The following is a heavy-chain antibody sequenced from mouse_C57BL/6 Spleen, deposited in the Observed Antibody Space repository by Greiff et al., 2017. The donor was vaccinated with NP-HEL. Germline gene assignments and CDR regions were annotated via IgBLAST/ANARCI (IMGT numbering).Heavy chain of an antibody. J-gene: IGHJ4*01. D-gene: IGHD1-1*01. CDR3: ERWGLYGENYYAMDY. Sequence: QVQLQQSGAELVKPGASVKISCKASGYAFSSYWMNWVKQRPGKGLEWIGQIYPGDGDTNYNGKFKGKATLTADKSSSTAYMQLSSLTSEDSAVYFCERWGLYGENYYAMDYWGKGTSVTVSS. V-gene: IGHV1-80*01. CDR2: IYPGDGDT. CDR1: GYAFSSYW.